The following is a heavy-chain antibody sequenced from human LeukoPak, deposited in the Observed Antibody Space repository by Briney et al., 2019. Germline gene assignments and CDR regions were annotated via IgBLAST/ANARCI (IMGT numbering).Heavy chain of an antibody. Sequence: SGGSLRLSCAASGFTFSSYAMSWVRQAPGKGLEWVSAISGSGGSTYYADSVKGRFTISRDNSKNTLYLQMNSLRAEDTAVYYCAKDSYSSSWERYYYYYYYMDVWGKGTPVTVSS. V-gene: IGHV3-23*01. J-gene: IGHJ6*03. CDR1: GFTFSSYA. CDR2: ISGSGGST. CDR3: AKDSYSSSWERYYYYYYYMDV. D-gene: IGHD6-13*01.